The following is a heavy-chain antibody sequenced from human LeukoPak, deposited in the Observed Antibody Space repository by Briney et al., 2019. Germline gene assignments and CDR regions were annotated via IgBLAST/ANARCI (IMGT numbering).Heavy chain of an antibody. CDR3: ASLYDSSGYYNSFAFDI. V-gene: IGHV4-59*08. D-gene: IGHD3-22*01. CDR2: IYYSGST. CDR1: GGSISSYY. Sequence: SETLSLTCTVSGGSISSYYWSWIRQPPGKGLEWIGYIYYSGSTNYNPSLKSRVTISVDTSKNQFSLKLSSVTAADTAVYYCASLYDSSGYYNSFAFDIWGQGTMVTVSS. J-gene: IGHJ3*02.